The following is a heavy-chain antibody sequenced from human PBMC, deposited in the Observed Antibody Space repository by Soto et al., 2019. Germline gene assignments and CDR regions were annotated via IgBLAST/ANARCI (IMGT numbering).Heavy chain of an antibody. V-gene: IGHV3-74*01. J-gene: IGHJ4*02. CDR2: ILNDGTTT. D-gene: IGHD5-18*01. CDR1: GFTFSSQW. CDR3: ATWRGGYTYGLDH. Sequence: GGSLRLSCTASGFTFSSQWLHWVRQAPGKGLMWISRILNDGTTTNYADSVKGRFTVSRDNAKKTMSLQMNNLRAEDTAVYYFATWRGGYTYGLDHWGQGTPVTVSS.